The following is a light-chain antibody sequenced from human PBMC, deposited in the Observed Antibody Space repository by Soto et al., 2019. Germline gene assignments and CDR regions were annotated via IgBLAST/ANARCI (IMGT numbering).Light chain of an antibody. J-gene: IGKJ1*01. CDR3: QPYNSYSWT. CDR2: DAS. CDR1: PSISSW. V-gene: IGKV1-5*01. Sequence: DIQMTQSPSTLSASVGDRVTITCRASPSISSWLAWYQQKPGKAPKLLIYDASSLECGVPSRFSGSGSGTAFTLTVGVLQPDDFPTYICQPYNSYSWTFRPGNKMEIK.